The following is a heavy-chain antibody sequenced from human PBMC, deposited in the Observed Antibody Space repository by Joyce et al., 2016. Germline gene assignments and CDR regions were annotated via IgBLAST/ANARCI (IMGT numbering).Heavy chain of an antibody. Sequence: QVVESGGGVVQPGRSLRLSCTASGFTLRKCGMHWVRQAPGKGRERLAVIWHNENDKNYADSVRGRFTVSKDNYKNMMFLQMNGLTVEDTAVYFCARDPGKDNGMDGWGKGTTVTVSS. CDR3: ARDPGKDNGMDG. CDR2: IWHNENDK. CDR1: GFTLRKCG. V-gene: IGHV3-33*02. D-gene: IGHD1-1*01. J-gene: IGHJ6*04.